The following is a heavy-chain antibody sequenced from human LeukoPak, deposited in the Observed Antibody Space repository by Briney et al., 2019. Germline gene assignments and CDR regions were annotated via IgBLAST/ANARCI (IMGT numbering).Heavy chain of an antibody. CDR1: GYTFTGYY. CDR2: INPNSGGT. Sequence: ASVKVSCKASGYTFTGYYMHWVRQAPGQGLEWMGWINPNSGGTNYAQKFQGWVTMTRDMSISTAYMELSRLRSDDTAVYYCAREGSSSWYRWFDPWGQGTLVTVSS. CDR3: AREGSSSWYRWFDP. V-gene: IGHV1-2*04. J-gene: IGHJ5*02. D-gene: IGHD6-13*01.